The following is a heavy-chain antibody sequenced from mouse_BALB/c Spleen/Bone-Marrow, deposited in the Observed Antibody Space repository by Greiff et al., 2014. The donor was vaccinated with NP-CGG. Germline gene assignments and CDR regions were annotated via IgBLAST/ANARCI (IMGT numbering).Heavy chain of an antibody. D-gene: IGHD2-4*01. CDR1: GYTFTSFY. CDR2: IYPGDFST. J-gene: IGHJ4*01. CDR3: ARKSQRAYDSMIY. V-gene: IGHV1S56*01. Sequence: VQLKESGPELVKPGASVGISCKASGYTFTSFYIHWVRQRPGQGLEWIGWIYPGDFSTKYNEKFKGKATLTADKSSSTASMQLSSLTSEDSAVYFCARKSQRAYDSMIYWGQGTSVTVSS.